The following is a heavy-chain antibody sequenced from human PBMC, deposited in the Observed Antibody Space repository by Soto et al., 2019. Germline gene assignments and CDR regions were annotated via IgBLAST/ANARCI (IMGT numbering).Heavy chain of an antibody. Sequence: GSLRLSCAASGFTFSSYSMNWVRQAPGKGLEWVSSISSSSSYIYYADSVKGRFTISRDNAKNSLYLQMNSLRAEDTAVYYCARDIVVVPAAGGSYYYYGMDVWGQGTTVTVSS. CDR2: ISSSSSYI. D-gene: IGHD2-2*01. CDR1: GFTFSSYS. J-gene: IGHJ6*02. CDR3: ARDIVVVPAAGGSYYYYGMDV. V-gene: IGHV3-21*01.